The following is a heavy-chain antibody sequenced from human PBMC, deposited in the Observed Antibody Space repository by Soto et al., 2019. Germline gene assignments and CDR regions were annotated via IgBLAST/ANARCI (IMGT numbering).Heavy chain of an antibody. CDR1: GGSFSGYY. D-gene: IGHD2-15*01. V-gene: IGHV4-34*01. Sequence: QVQLQQWGAGLFKPSETLSLTCAVYGGSFSGYYWCWIRQPPGQGLEWLGEINHSGSTNYNPSLNGRVTRSVDTSKNQLSLKQSSVTAAGTAVYYCARAAPRHCSGGSCYSGSDYWGQGTLVTVSS. J-gene: IGHJ4*02. CDR2: INHSGST. CDR3: ARAAPRHCSGGSCYSGSDY.